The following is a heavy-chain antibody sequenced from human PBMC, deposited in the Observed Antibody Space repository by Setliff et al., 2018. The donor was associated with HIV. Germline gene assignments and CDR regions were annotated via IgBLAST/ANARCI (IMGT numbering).Heavy chain of an antibody. CDR1: GFTFTDYT. D-gene: IGHD7-27*01. CDR2: ITSGSTYV. V-gene: IGHV3-21*01. J-gene: IGHJ4*02. CDR3: ARQGNWEFDY. Sequence: GGSLRLSCAASGFTFTDYTMNWVRQAPGKGLEWVSSITSGSTYVNYADSVKGRFSISRDKSKYSLYLQMISLRAEDTALYYCARQGNWEFDYWGQGTLVTVSS.